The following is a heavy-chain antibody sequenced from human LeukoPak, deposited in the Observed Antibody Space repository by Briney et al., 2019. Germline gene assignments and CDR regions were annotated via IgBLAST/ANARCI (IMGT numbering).Heavy chain of an antibody. V-gene: IGHV3-23*01. CDR3: ARGLING. CDR1: GFSFSSYA. D-gene: IGHD4-17*01. CDR2: IIRGGST. J-gene: IGHJ4*02. Sequence: GGSLRLSCAASGFSFSSYAMSWVRQAPGKGLEWVSGIIRGGSTYYADSAKGRFTISRDNSKNTLYLQMNSLRAEDTAVYYCARGLINGGGQGTLVTVSS.